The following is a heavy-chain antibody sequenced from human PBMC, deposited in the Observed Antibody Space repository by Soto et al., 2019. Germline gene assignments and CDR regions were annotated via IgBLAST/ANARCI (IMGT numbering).Heavy chain of an antibody. V-gene: IGHV4-34*01. D-gene: IGHD3-9*01. CDR3: ARGRLRYFDWSLQPLDY. J-gene: IGHJ4*02. Sequence: SETLSLTCAVYGGSFSGYYWSWIRQPPGKGLEWIGEINHSGSTNYNPSLKSRVTISVDTSKNQFSLKLSSVTAADTAVYYCARGRLRYFDWSLQPLDYWGQGTLVTVSS. CDR2: INHSGST. CDR1: GGSFSGYY.